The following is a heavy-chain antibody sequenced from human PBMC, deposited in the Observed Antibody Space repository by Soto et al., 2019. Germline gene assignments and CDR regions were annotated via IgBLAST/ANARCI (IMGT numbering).Heavy chain of an antibody. V-gene: IGHV1-69*12. CDR2: IIPIFGTA. Sequence: QVQLVQSGAEVKKPGSSVKVSCKASGGTFSSYAISWVRQAPGQGLEWMGGIIPIFGTANYAQKFQGRVTITADDATSTACMELSSLRSEDAAVYYCARGVITFGGGHYNGFDPWGQGTLVTVSS. CDR1: GGTFSSYA. CDR3: ARGVITFGGGHYNGFDP. J-gene: IGHJ5*02. D-gene: IGHD3-16*01.